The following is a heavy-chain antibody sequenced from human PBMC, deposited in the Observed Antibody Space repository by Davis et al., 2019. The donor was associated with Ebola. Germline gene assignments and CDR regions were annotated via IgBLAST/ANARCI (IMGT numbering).Heavy chain of an antibody. V-gene: IGHV4-59*12. CDR3: ARVMGSGWAHWYFDL. Sequence: PSETLSLTCTVSGGSISSYYWSWIRQPPGKGLEWIGYIYYSGSTNYNPSLKSRVTISVDTSKNQFSLKLSSVTAADTAVYYCARVMGSGWAHWYFDLWGRGTLVTVSS. J-gene: IGHJ2*01. CDR2: IYYSGST. D-gene: IGHD6-19*01. CDR1: GGSISSYY.